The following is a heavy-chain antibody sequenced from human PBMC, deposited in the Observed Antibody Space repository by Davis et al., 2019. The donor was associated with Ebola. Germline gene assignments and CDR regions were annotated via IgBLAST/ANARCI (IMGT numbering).Heavy chain of an antibody. CDR1: GFTFSNYA. J-gene: IGHJ4*02. CDR3: AKGQCNSGSCFVTYPFDF. V-gene: IGHV3-23*01. D-gene: IGHD2-15*01. CDR2: ISGSGGTT. Sequence: GESLKISCAASGFTFSNYAMSWVRQAPGMGLDWVSSISGSGGTTYYADSVKGRFTISSDNSKNTVSLQMSSLRHGDTAVYYCAKGQCNSGSCFVTYPFDFWGQGTLVTVSS.